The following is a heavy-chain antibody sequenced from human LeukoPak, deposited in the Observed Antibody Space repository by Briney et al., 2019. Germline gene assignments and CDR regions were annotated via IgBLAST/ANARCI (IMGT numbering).Heavy chain of an antibody. J-gene: IGHJ4*02. CDR2: IYPGDSNT. CDR3: ASRGYCSGNSCYHYDS. CDR1: GYRFISYW. V-gene: IGHV5-51*01. D-gene: IGHD2-15*01. Sequence: PGESLKISFKSSGYRFISYWIGWVRPMPGKGPEWMGTIYPGDSNTRYSPSFQGQVTISVDKSIDTAYLQWSSLKASDSAIYYCASRGYCSGNSCYHYDSWGQGTLVTVSS.